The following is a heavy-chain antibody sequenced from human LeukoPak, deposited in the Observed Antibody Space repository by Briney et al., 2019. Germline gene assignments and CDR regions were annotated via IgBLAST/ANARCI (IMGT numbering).Heavy chain of an antibody. D-gene: IGHD2-2*02. CDR1: GFSFSNAW. V-gene: IGHV3-15*01. CDR3: TTGRNTVDHYNGMDV. Sequence: PGGSLRLSCAASGFSFSNAWINWVRQAPGKGLEWVGRIKSKADGGTTDYAAPVKGRLTISRDDSKDTLYLQMNSLKTEDTAVYYCTTGRNTVDHYNGMDVWGQGTTVTVS. J-gene: IGHJ6*02. CDR2: IKSKADGGTT.